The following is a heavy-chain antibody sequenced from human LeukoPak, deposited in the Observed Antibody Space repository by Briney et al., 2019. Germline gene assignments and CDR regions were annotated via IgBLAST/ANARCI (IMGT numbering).Heavy chain of an antibody. CDR1: GYTFSNYY. CDR2: INPNGINT. V-gene: IGHV1-46*01. Sequence: ASVKVSCKASGYTFSNYYTHWVRQAPGQGLEWMGIINPNGINTRYAQKFQGRVTMTTDTSTSTAYMELRSLRSDDTAVYYCARERIVTTIIASYYYYMDVWGKGTTVTVSS. D-gene: IGHD5-12*01. CDR3: ARERIVTTIIASYYYYMDV. J-gene: IGHJ6*03.